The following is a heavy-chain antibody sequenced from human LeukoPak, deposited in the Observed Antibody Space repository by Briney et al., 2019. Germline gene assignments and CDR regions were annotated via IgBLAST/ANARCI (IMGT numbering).Heavy chain of an antibody. CDR3: ARSRTGNYFDY. V-gene: IGHV3-48*01. D-gene: IGHD2-8*02. CDR1: GFAFSGYS. J-gene: IGHJ4*02. CDR2: ISSGSSTI. Sequence: GGSLTLSCAVSGFAFSGYSMNWVRQAPGKGREWLSYISSGSSTIYYADSVKGRFTISRDNAKNSLYLQMNSLRAEDTAVYYCARSRTGNYFDYWGQGTLVTVSS.